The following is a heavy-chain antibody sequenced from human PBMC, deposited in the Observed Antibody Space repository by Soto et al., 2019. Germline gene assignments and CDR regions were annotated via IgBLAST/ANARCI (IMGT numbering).Heavy chain of an antibody. CDR2: INHSGST. D-gene: IGHD2-15*01. V-gene: IGHV4-34*01. CDR3: ARRGLVVENDYYYYGMDV. CDR1: GGSFSGYY. Sequence: SETLSLTCAVYGGSFSGYYWSWIRQPPGKGLEWIGEINHSGSTNYNPSRKSRVTISVDTSKNQFSLKLSSVTAADTAVYYCARRGLVVENDYYYYGMDVWGQGTTVTVSS. J-gene: IGHJ6*02.